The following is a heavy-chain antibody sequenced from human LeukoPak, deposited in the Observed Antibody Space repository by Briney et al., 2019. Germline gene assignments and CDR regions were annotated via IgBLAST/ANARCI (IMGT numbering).Heavy chain of an antibody. CDR1: GFTFSAYW. D-gene: IGHD1-26*01. CDR3: ARVRSGSDDWFDP. J-gene: IGHJ5*02. Sequence: GGSLRLSCAASGFTFSAYWMHWVRQAPGKGLVWVSRIDTVGSTTTYADSVKGRFTISRDNAKNTLHLQMSSLTAEDTGVYYCARVRSGSDDWFDPWGQGTLVTVSS. V-gene: IGHV3-74*03. CDR2: IDTVGSTT.